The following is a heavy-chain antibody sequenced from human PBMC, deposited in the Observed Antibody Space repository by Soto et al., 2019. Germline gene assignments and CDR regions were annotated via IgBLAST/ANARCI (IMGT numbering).Heavy chain of an antibody. CDR1: GYSITTYG. CDR2: ISDYNGKT. D-gene: IGHD2-15*01. J-gene: IGHJ3*02. CDR3: ARDRVGRATVVPDDAFDI. Sequence: QVQLEQSGAEVKKPGASVRVSCEVSGYSITTYGTSWVRQAPGQGLEWMGWISDYNGKTRYAQKFQGRFTMTTDASTSTAYMELKSLRFDDTAIYFCARDRVGRATVVPDDAFDIWGQGTMVTVSS. V-gene: IGHV1-18*01.